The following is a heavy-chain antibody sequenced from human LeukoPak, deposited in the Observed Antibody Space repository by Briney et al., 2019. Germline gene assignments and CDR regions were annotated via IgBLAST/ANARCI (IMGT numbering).Heavy chain of an antibody. CDR2: INDNGGTT. CDR3: AKAYSGSPVYAFGA. CDR1: GFTFSSSS. V-gene: IGHV3-64*01. Sequence: GSLRLSCAASGFTFSSSSMYWVRQAPGKGLEYVSGINDNGGTTNYANSVKDRFTISRDNSKKTLFLQMGSLIAEDTAVYYCAKAYSGSPVYAFGAWGQGTMVTVSS. D-gene: IGHD1-26*01. J-gene: IGHJ3*01.